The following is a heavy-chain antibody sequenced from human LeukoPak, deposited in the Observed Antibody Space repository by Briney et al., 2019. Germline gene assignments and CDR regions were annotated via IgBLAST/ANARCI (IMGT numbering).Heavy chain of an antibody. J-gene: IGHJ5*02. CDR2: IYSGGST. Sequence: GGSLRLSCAASGFTVSSNYMSWVRQAPGKGLEWVSVIYSGGSTYYADSVKGRFTICRDNYKNTLYLQMNSLRAEDTAVYYCARERSSGWDNWFDPWGQGTLVTVSS. CDR1: GFTVSSNY. D-gene: IGHD6-19*01. V-gene: IGHV3-66*01. CDR3: ARERSSGWDNWFDP.